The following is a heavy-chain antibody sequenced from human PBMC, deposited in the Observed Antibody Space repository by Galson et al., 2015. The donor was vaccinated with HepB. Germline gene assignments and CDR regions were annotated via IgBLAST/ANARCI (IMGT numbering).Heavy chain of an antibody. CDR2: IDPSDSYT. CDR1: GYSFTSYW. D-gene: IGHD6-19*01. CDR3: ARQVRVSGWYVGRDEPYGMDV. J-gene: IGHJ6*02. Sequence: QSGAEVKKPGESLRISCKGSGYSFTSYWISWVRQMPGKGLEWMGRIDPSDSYTNYSPSFQGHVTISADKSISTAYLQWSSLKASDTAMYYCARQVRVSGWYVGRDEPYGMDVWGQGTTVTVSS. V-gene: IGHV5-10-1*01.